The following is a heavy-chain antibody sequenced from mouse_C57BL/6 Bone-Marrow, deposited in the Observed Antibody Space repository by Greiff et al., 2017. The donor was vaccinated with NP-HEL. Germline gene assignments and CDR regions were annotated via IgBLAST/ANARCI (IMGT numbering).Heavy chain of an antibody. CDR1: GFTFSSYT. J-gene: IGHJ3*01. V-gene: IGHV5-9*01. D-gene: IGHD2-2*01. CDR3: AREGVWLRRSFAY. Sequence: DVHLVESGGGLVKPGGSLKLSCAASGFTFSSYTMSWVRQTPEKRLEWVATISGGGGNTYYPDSVKGRFTISRDNAKNTLYLQMSSLRSEDTALYYCAREGVWLRRSFAYWGQGTLVTVSA. CDR2: ISGGGGNT.